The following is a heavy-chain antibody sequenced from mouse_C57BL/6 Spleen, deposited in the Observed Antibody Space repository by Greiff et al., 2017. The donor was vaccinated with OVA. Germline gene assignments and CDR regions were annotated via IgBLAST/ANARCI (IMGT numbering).Heavy chain of an antibody. CDR1: GYTFTSYW. CDR2: IYPSDSET. CDR3: ALITTVVATKAY. D-gene: IGHD1-1*01. V-gene: IGHV1-61*01. J-gene: IGHJ2*01. Sequence: VQLQQPGAELVRPGSSVKLSCKASGYTFTSYWMDWVKQRPGQGLEWIGNIYPSDSETHYNQKFKDKATLTVDKSSSTAYMQLSSLTSEDSAVYYCALITTVVATKAYWGQGTTLTVSS.